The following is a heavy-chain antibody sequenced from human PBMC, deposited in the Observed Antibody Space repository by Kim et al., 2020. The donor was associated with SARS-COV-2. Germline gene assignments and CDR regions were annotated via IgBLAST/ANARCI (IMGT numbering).Heavy chain of an antibody. Sequence: YNPSLKSRVTISVDTSKNQFSLKLSSVTAADTAVYYCARVTRRLWDFDYWGQGTLVTVSS. D-gene: IGHD2-21*01. J-gene: IGHJ4*02. CDR3: ARVTRRLWDFDY. V-gene: IGHV4-30-2*05.